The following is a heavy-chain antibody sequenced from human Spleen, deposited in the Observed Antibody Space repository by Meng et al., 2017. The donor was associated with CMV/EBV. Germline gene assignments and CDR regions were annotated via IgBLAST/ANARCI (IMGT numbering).Heavy chain of an antibody. CDR3: ARDWVIVGATLPDY. D-gene: IGHD1-26*01. Sequence: GESLKISCAVSGFTVNDYYMSWVRQAPGKGLEWVSSVSGTGATTYYADSVRGRFTISRDNSKNTLFLQMSSLRVEDTAVYYCARDWVIVGATLPDYWGQGALVTVSS. J-gene: IGHJ4*02. CDR1: GFTVNDYY. V-gene: IGHV3-11*04. CDR2: VSGTGATT.